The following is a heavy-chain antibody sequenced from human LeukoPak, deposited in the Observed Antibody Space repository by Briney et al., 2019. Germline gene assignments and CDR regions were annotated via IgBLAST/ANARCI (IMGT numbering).Heavy chain of an antibody. Sequence: ASVKVSCKASGYNFDIYGISWVRQAPGQGLEWMGWITAYNDNTNYVQNLQGRVTMTTDTSTSTAYMELRSLRYDETAVYYCARFPLYFNILTGNQATHFFDDWLQGTLVTVSS. CDR2: ITAYNDNT. J-gene: IGHJ4*02. V-gene: IGHV1-18*01. D-gene: IGHD3-9*01. CDR3: ARFPLYFNILTGNQATHFFDD. CDR1: GYNFDIYG.